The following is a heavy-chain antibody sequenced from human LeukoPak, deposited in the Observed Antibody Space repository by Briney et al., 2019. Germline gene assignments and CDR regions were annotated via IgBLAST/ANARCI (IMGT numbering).Heavy chain of an antibody. CDR3: ARLRGHYDSGPKGWYYFDY. V-gene: IGHV4-34*01. D-gene: IGHD3-22*01. CDR1: GFTFSDYY. J-gene: IGHJ4*02. CDR2: INHSGST. Sequence: GSLRLSCAASGFTFSDYYMSWIRQPPGKGLEWIGEINHSGSTNYNPSLKSRVTISVDTSKNQFSLKLSSATAADTAVYYCARLRGHYDSGPKGWYYFDYWGQGTLVTVSS.